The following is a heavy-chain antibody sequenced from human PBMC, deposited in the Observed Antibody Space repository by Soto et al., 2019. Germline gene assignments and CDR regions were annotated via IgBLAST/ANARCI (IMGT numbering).Heavy chain of an antibody. CDR2: ISAYNGNT. V-gene: IGHV1-18*01. D-gene: IGHD4-17*01. Sequence: ASVKVSCKASGYTFTSYGISWVRQAPGQGLEWMGWISAYNGNTNYAQKLQGRVTMTTDTSTSTAYMELRSLRSDDTAVYYCARVPPGLSYGDYYYHYYMDVWGKGTTVTVSS. CDR3: ARVPPGLSYGDYYYHYYMDV. CDR1: GYTFTSYG. J-gene: IGHJ6*03.